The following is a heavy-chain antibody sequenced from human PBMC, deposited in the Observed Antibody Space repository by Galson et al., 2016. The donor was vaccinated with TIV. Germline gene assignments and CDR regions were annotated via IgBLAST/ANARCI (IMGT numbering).Heavy chain of an antibody. J-gene: IGHJ6*02. V-gene: IGHV1-2*02. D-gene: IGHD3-22*01. CDR3: ARESYSDSSGYYFTYYYYGMDV. CDR2: INPNSGGT. CDR1: GYIFSGYF. Sequence: SVKVSCKASGYIFSGYFLHWVRQAPGQGLEWMGWINPNSGGTEFAQKFQGRVTMTRDPSTGTVYMELSRLRSDDTAVYFCARESYSDSSGYYFTYYYYGMDVWGQGTTVTVSS.